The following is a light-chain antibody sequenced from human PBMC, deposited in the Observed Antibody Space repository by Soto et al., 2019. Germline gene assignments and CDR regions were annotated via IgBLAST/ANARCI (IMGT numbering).Light chain of an antibody. CDR3: SSFTGRTTLL. V-gene: IGLV2-14*03. CDR1: SSDVGGFDY. Sequence: QSALTQPASVSGSPGQSITISCTGTSSDVGGFDYVSWYQQHPGKAPKLMIYDVTDRPSGVSDRFSGSKSGNTASLTISGLQPADEADYYCSSFTGRTTLLFGGGTKLTVL. J-gene: IGLJ2*01. CDR2: DVT.